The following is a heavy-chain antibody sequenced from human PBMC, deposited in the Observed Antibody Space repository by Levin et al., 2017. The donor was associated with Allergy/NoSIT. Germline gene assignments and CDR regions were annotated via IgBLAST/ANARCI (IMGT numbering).Heavy chain of an antibody. D-gene: IGHD5-24*01. Sequence: PSETLSLTCAVYGGSFSGYYWSWIRQPPGKGLEWIGEINHSGSTNYNPSLKSRVTISVDTSKNQFSLKLSSVTAADTAVYYCARGGKSREKTPNDYWGQGTLVTVSS. CDR1: GGSFSGYY. CDR2: INHSGST. V-gene: IGHV4-34*01. J-gene: IGHJ4*02. CDR3: ARGGKSREKTPNDY.